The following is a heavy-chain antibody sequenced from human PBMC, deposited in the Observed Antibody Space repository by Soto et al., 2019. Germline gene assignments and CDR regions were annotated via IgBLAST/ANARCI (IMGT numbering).Heavy chain of an antibody. D-gene: IGHD5-12*01. J-gene: IGHJ6*02. V-gene: IGHV6-1*01. CDR2: TYYRSKWSN. CDR3: EREGGSNLLGYYGMDV. CDR1: GDSVSSNSAA. Sequence: SQTLSLTCAISGDSVSSNSAACNWIRLSPSRGLEWLGRTYYRSKWSNAYASSVRSRLSIRPDTSKNQFSLQLNSVTPDDTDVYYCEREGGSNLLGYYGMDVWGQGTTVTVYS.